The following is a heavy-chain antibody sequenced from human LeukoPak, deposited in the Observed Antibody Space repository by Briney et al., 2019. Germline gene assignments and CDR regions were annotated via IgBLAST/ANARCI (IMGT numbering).Heavy chain of an antibody. V-gene: IGHV3-53*05. Sequence: GGSLRLSCAASGFTVTRNYMTWVRQAPGKGLEWVSVTYSGGRTYYADSVKGRFTISRDNSKNTLYLQMNSLRAEDTAVYYCARLGQWLAVDYWGQGTLVTVSS. CDR3: ARLGQWLAVDY. CDR2: TYSGGRT. J-gene: IGHJ4*02. D-gene: IGHD6-19*01. CDR1: GFTVTRNY.